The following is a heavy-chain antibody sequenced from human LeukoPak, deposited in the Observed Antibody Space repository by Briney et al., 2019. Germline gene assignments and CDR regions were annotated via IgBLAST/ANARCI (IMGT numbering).Heavy chain of an antibody. V-gene: IGHV3-30*18. Sequence: PGRSLRLSCAASGFTFSSYGMHWVRQAPGKGLEWVAVISYDGSDKYYADSVKGRFTISRDNSKNTLYLQMNSLRAEDTAVYYCAKVKGGDSSGYYFASDYWGQGTLVTVSS. CDR3: AKVKGGDSSGYYFASDY. CDR2: ISYDGSDK. J-gene: IGHJ4*02. CDR1: GFTFSSYG. D-gene: IGHD3-22*01.